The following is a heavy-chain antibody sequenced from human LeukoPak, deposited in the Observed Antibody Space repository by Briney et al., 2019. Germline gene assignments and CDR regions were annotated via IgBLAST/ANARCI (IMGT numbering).Heavy chain of an antibody. CDR3: ARVQKGGAGHYYYYYYMDV. CDR2: IIPIFGTA. Sequence: GASVKVSCKASGYTFTGYYMHWVRQAPGQGLEWMGGIIPIFGTANYAQKFQGGVTITTDESTSTAYMELSSLRSEDTAVYYCARVQKGGAGHYYYYYYMDVWGKGTTVTVSS. J-gene: IGHJ6*03. CDR1: GYTFTGYY. V-gene: IGHV1-69*05. D-gene: IGHD1-14*01.